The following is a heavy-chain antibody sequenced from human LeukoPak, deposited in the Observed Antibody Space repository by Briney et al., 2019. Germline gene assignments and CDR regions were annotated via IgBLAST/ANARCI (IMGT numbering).Heavy chain of an antibody. CDR3: ARHVAAAGQNNWFDP. CDR1: GGSISSSSYY. D-gene: IGHD6-13*01. V-gene: IGHV4-39*01. CDR2: IYYSGST. Sequence: SETLSLTCTVSGGSISSSSYYWGWIRQPPGKGLEWIGSIYYSGSTYYNPSLKSRVTISVDTSKNQFSLKLSSVTAADTAVYYCARHVAAAGQNNWFDPWGQGTLVTVSS. J-gene: IGHJ5*02.